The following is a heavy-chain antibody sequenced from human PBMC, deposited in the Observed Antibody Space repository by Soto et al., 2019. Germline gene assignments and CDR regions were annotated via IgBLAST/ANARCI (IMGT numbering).Heavy chain of an antibody. V-gene: IGHV4-4*02. Sequence: QVQLQESGPGLVESSGTLSLTCEVSSGSISSGNWWSWVRQPPGKGLKWIGEIYYTGATNYNPSLKSRVTMTIDKSKDQFSLNLRSATAADTAVYYCARVFSSGSGWMYYFDFWGQGILVCVSS. J-gene: IGHJ4*02. CDR1: SGSISSGNW. CDR2: IYYTGAT. D-gene: IGHD6-25*01. CDR3: ARVFSSGSGWMYYFDF.